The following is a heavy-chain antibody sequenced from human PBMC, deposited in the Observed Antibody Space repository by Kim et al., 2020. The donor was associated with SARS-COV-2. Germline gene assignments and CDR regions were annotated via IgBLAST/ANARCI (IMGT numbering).Heavy chain of an antibody. J-gene: IGHJ6*02. CDR1: GFTFSSYS. Sequence: GGSLRLSCAASGFTFSSYSMNWVRQAPGKGLEWVSSISSSSSYIYYADSVKGRFTISRDNAKNSLYLQMNSLRAEDTAVYYCARGGYDYLFLYYYYGMDVWGQGTTVTVSS. CDR2: ISSSSSYI. CDR3: ARGGYDYLFLYYYYGMDV. D-gene: IGHD5-12*01. V-gene: IGHV3-21*01.